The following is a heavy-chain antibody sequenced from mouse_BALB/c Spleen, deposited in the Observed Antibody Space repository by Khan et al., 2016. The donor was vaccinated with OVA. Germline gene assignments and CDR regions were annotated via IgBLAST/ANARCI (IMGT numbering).Heavy chain of an antibody. CDR2: IYPGNSDT. V-gene: IGHV1-5*01. J-gene: IGHJ2*01. CDR3: TRSYDSYYFDY. D-gene: IGHD2-4*01. Sequence: VQLQQSGTVLARPGASVKMSCKASGYSFTSYWMHWVKQRPGQGLEWIGAIYPGNSDTRYNQKFKGKAKLTAVTSATTAYMELSSLTNDDSAVYYCTRSYDSYYFDYWGQGTTLTVSS. CDR1: GYSFTSYW.